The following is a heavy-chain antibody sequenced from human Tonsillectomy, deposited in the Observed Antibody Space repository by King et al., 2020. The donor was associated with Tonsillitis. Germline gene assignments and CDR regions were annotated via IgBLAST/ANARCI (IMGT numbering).Heavy chain of an antibody. D-gene: IGHD6-13*01. Sequence: VQLVESGAEVKKPGESLKISCKGSGYSFTNYWIGWVRQMPGKGLEWMGIIYPGDSDTRYSPSFQGQVTISVDKSISTAYLQWSSLKASDTAMYYCARLGLGRIVAAGPFDYWGQGTLVTVSS. CDR3: ARLGLGRIVAAGPFDY. J-gene: IGHJ4*02. CDR1: GYSFTNYW. CDR2: IYPGDSDT. V-gene: IGHV5-51*01.